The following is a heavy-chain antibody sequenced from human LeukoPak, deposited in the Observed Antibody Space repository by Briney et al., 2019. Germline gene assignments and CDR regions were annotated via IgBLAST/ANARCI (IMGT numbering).Heavy chain of an antibody. J-gene: IGHJ5*02. CDR3: AKDPLGSGSRFQNWFDP. CDR1: GFTFSSYA. V-gene: IGHV3-23*01. CDR2: ISGSGGST. Sequence: PGGSLRLSCAASGFTFSSYAMSWVRQAPGKGLEWVSAISGSGGSTYYADSVKGRFTISRDNSKNTLYLQMNSLRAEDTAVYYCAKDPLGSGSRFQNWFDPWGQGTLVTVSS. D-gene: IGHD3-10*01.